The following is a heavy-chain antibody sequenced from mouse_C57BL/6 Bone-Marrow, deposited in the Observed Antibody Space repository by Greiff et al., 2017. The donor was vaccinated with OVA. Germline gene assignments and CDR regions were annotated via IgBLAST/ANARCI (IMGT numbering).Heavy chain of an antibody. CDR1: GFNIKDDY. V-gene: IGHV14-4*01. Sequence: VQLQQSGAELVRPGASVKLSCTASGFNIKDDYMHWVKQRPEQGLEWIGWIDPENGDTEYASKFQGKATITADTSSNPAYLQLSSLTSEATAVYYCTTEVYYGSSVDYWGQGTTLTVSS. CDR3: TTEVYYGSSVDY. J-gene: IGHJ2*01. CDR2: IDPENGDT. D-gene: IGHD1-1*01.